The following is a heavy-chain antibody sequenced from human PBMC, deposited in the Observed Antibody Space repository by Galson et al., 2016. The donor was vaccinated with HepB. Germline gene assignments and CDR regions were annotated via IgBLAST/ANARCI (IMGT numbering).Heavy chain of an antibody. CDR2: IRGDGSEK. CDR3: AGSTGWTSEH. V-gene: IGHV3-7*03. D-gene: IGHD3-9*01. J-gene: IGHJ4*02. Sequence: SLRLSCAASGFTFSDYWMTWVRQAPGKGLEWVANIRGDGSEKNYGDSVKGRFTISRDNANNLLSLHMSSLRAEDTALYYCAGSTGWTSEHWGQGSLVTVSS. CDR1: GFTFSDYW.